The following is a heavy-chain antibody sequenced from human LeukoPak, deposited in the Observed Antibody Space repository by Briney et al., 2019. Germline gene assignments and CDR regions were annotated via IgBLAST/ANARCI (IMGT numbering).Heavy chain of an antibody. D-gene: IGHD2-2*01. CDR3: ARDDFSQYQRHYFDY. CDR2: IIPIFGTA. V-gene: IGHV1-69*13. Sequence: SVKVSCKASGGTFSSYAISWVRQAPGQGLEWMGGIIPIFGTANYAQRFQGRVTITADESTSTAYMELSSLRSEDTAVYYCARDDFSQYQRHYFDYWGQGTLVTVSS. CDR1: GGTFSSYA. J-gene: IGHJ4*02.